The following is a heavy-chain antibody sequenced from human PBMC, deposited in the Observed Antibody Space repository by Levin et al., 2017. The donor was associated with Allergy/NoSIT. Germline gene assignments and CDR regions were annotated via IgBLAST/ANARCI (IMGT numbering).Heavy chain of an antibody. CDR1: GFTFSSYT. CDR2: ISSTGPYT. CDR3: ARGSQVTVTTGLDY. J-gene: IGHJ4*02. Sequence: GGSLRLSCVVSGFTFSSYTMNWVRQAPGKGLEWVSSISSTGPYTYYADSVKGRFTISRDNAKNSLYLQMNSLRAEDTAVYYCARGSQVTVTTGLDYWGQGTLVTVSS. D-gene: IGHD4-17*01. V-gene: IGHV3-21*04.